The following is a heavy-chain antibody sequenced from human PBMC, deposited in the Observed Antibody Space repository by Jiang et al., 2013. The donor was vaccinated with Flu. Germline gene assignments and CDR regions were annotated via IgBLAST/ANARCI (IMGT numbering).Heavy chain of an antibody. CDR1: GFTFSSYG. D-gene: IGHD6-19*01. V-gene: IGHV3-30*18. CDR2: ISYDGSNK. CDR3: AKPSGYSSGSVAFDI. Sequence: VQLLESGGGVVQPGRSLRLSCAASGFTFSSYGMHWVRQAPGKGLEWVAVISYDGSNKYYADSVKGRFTISRDNSKNTLYLQMNSLRAEDTAVYYCAKPSGYSSGSVAFDIWGQGTMVTVSS. J-gene: IGHJ3*02.